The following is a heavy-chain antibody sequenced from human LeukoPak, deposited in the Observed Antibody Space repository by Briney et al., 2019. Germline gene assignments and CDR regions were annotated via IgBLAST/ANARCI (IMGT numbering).Heavy chain of an antibody. V-gene: IGHV4-4*02. CDR1: GGSISSSNW. CDR3: ARRMTYYDILTGYQILDY. Sequence: PSGTLFLTCAVSGGSISSSNWWSWVRQPPGKGLEWIGEIYHSGSTNYNPSLKSRVTISVDKSKNQFSLKLSSVTAADTAVYYCARRMTYYDILTGYQILDYWGQGTLVTVSS. D-gene: IGHD3-9*01. CDR2: IYHSGST. J-gene: IGHJ4*02.